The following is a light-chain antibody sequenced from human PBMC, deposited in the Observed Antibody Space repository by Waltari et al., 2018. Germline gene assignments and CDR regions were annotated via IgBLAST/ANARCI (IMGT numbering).Light chain of an antibody. CDR2: RAS. Sequence: EIQMTQSPSTLSASVGDRVTNTCRASQSIDSWLAWYQQRPGNAPKLLIYRASILQSGVPSRFSGSGSGTEFTLTISSLQPDDLATYYCQQYNSYSLLTFGGGTKVEIK. CDR1: QSIDSW. J-gene: IGKJ4*01. V-gene: IGKV1-5*03. CDR3: QQYNSYSLLT.